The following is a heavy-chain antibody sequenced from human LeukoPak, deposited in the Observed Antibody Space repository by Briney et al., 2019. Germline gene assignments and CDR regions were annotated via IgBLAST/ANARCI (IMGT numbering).Heavy chain of an antibody. CDR3: AKVHQKNHDSSGYYYPFDY. D-gene: IGHD3-22*01. CDR2: ISSSSSYI. V-gene: IGHV3-21*01. CDR1: GFTFSSYS. J-gene: IGHJ4*02. Sequence: GGSLRLSCAASGFTFSSYSMNWVRQAPGKGLEWVSSISSSSSYIYYADSVKGRFTISRDNSKNTLYLQMNSLRAEDTAVYYCAKVHQKNHDSSGYYYPFDYWGQGTLVTVSS.